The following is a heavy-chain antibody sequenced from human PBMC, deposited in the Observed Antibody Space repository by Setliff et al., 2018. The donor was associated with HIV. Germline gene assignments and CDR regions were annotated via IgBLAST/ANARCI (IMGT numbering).Heavy chain of an antibody. CDR2: IYHSGST. CDR1: GYSISSGYY. J-gene: IGHJ4*02. CDR3: ARDLSEVVMVRGVIHYLDY. V-gene: IGHV4-38-2*02. Sequence: KPSETLSLTCAVSGYSISSGYYWGLIRQPPGKGLEWIGSIYHSGSTYYNPSLKSRVTISVDTSKKQFSLKLSSVAAADTAVDYCARDLSEVVMVRGVIHYLDYCGQGAQVTVSS. D-gene: IGHD3-10*01.